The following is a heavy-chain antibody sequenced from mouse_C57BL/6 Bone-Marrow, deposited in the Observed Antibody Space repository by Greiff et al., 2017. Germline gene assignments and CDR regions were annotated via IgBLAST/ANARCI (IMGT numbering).Heavy chain of an antibody. J-gene: IGHJ1*03. D-gene: IGHD1-1*01. CDR1: GYTFTSYD. Sequence: LVESGPELVKPGASVKLSCKASGYTFTSYDINWVKQRPGQGLEWIGWIYPRDGSTKYNEKFKGKATLTVDTSSSTAYMELHSLTSEDSAVYFCARYYGSSYWYFDVWGRGTTVTVSS. CDR3: ARYYGSSYWYFDV. CDR2: IYPRDGST. V-gene: IGHV1-85*01.